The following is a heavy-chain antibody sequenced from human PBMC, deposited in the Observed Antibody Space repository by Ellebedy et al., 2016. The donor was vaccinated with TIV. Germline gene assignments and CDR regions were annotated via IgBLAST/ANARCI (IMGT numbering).Heavy chain of an antibody. J-gene: IGHJ4*02. CDR3: ARGRSGTYIHHAFDS. Sequence: GESLKISCVGSGFTFSTYAMSWVRQAPGKGLEWVSAISGSGGSTYYADSVKGRFTISRDNSKSTLYLQMNSLRAEDTAIYYCARGRSGTYIHHAFDSWGQGTLVTVSA. CDR1: GFTFSTYA. D-gene: IGHD2-2*02. CDR2: ISGSGGST. V-gene: IGHV3-23*01.